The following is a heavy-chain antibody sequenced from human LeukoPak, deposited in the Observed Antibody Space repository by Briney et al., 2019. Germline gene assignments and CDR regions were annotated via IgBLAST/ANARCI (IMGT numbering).Heavy chain of an antibody. J-gene: IGHJ6*03. CDR2: IKEDGSEK. CDR3: ARDRVTTGYYYSYYYMDV. V-gene: IGHV3-7*01. CDR1: GFTFSSYW. D-gene: IGHD4-11*01. Sequence: GGSLRLSCAASGFTFSSYWISWVRQAPGKGLEWVANIKEDGSEKYYVDSVKGRFTISRDNAKNSLYLQMNSLRAEDTAVYYCARDRVTTGYYYSYYYMDVWGKGTTAAVSS.